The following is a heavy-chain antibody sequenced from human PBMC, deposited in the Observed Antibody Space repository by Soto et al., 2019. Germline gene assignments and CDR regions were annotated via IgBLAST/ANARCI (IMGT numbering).Heavy chain of an antibody. CDR1: GYTFTSYA. Sequence: ASXKVSCKASGYTFTSYAIHWVRQAPGQRLEWMGWINAGNGNTKYSQKFQGRVTITRDTSASTAYMELSSLRSEDTAVYYCARALTAAITVDYWGQGTLVTVSS. D-gene: IGHD2-2*02. J-gene: IGHJ4*02. CDR2: INAGNGNT. V-gene: IGHV1-3*01. CDR3: ARALTAAITVDY.